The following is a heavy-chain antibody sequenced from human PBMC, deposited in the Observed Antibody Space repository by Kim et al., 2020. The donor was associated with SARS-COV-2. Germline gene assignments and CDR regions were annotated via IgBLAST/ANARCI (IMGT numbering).Heavy chain of an antibody. J-gene: IGHJ6*03. CDR3: ARRGAITIFGVVIYYYYYMDV. CDR2: INHSGST. D-gene: IGHD3-3*01. CDR1: GGSFSGYY. Sequence: SETLSLTCAVYGGSFSGYYWSWIRQPPGKGLEWIGEINHSGSTNYNPSLKSRVTISVDTSKNQFSLKLSSVTVADTAVYYCARRGAITIFGVVIYYYYYMDVWGKGTTVTVSS. V-gene: IGHV4-34*01.